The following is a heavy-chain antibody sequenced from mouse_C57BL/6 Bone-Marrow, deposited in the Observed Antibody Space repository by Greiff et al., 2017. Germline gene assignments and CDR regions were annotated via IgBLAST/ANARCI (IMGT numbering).Heavy chain of an antibody. CDR2: IDPEDGDT. CDR1: GFNIKDYY. D-gene: IGHD2-4*01. CDR3: TTIYDYDVWYFDV. Sequence: VQLQQSGAELVRPGASVKLSCTASGFNIKDYYMHWVKQRPEQGLEWIGRIDPEDGDTEYAPKFQGKATMTADTSSNTASLQLSSLTSEDTAVYYCTTIYDYDVWYFDVWGTGTTVTVSS. J-gene: IGHJ1*03. V-gene: IGHV14-1*01.